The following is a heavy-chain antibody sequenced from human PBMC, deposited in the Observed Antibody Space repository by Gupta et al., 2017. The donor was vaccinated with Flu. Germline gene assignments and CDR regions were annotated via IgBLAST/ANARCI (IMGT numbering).Heavy chain of an antibody. CDR3: ARKGGGHCSGGTCYSFDY. Sequence: VRQAPGQGPEWMGGIIPVFGPTNYAQKFQGRVTITADESTSTVYMEISSQRSEDTAVYYCARKGGGHCSGGTCYSFDYWGQGTLVTVSS. D-gene: IGHD2-15*01. J-gene: IGHJ4*02. CDR2: IIPVFGPT. V-gene: IGHV1-69*01.